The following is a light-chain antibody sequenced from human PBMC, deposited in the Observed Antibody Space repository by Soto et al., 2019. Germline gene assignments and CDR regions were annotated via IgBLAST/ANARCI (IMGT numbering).Light chain of an antibody. V-gene: IGKV3-20*01. J-gene: IGKJ2*01. CDR3: QPYGTPYT. CDR2: HAS. CDR1: QSLSSSN. Sequence: EIVLTQSPGTLSLSPGERATLSCRASQSLSSSNLAWYQHKPGQAPRLLIYHASSRATGIPDRFSGSGSGTDFPPTISSRDPEDFQVYYCQPYGTPYTLAQGPKR.